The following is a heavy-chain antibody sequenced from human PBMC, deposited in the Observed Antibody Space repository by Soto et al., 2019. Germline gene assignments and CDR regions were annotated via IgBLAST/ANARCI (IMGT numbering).Heavy chain of an antibody. D-gene: IGHD6-13*01. CDR3: ARDSAASWGWFDP. V-gene: IGHV3-53*01. CDR1: GFTVSSNY. CDR2: IYSGGST. J-gene: IGHJ5*02. Sequence: ESGGGLIQPGGSLRLSCAASGFTVSSNYLSWVRQAPGKGLEWVSLIYSGGSTYYADSVKGRFTISRDNSKNTLYLQMNSLRAEDTAVYYCARDSAASWGWFDPWGQGTLVTVSS.